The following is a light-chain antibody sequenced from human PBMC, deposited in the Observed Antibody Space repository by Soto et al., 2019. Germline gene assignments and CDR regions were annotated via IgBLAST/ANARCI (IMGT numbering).Light chain of an antibody. CDR2: DAS. CDR1: QSVSSY. J-gene: IGKJ3*01. V-gene: IGKV3-11*01. CDR3: QQRSTWPLT. Sequence: EIVLTQSPATLSLSPGERATLSCRASQSVSSYLAWYQQKPGQAPRLLIYDASNRDTGIPARFSGSGSGTDFTFTIGSLATEDFAVYYCQQRSTWPLTFGPGTKVDI.